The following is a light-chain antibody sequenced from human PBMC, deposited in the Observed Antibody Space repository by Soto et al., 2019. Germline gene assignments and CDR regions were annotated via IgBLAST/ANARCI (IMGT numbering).Light chain of an antibody. J-gene: IGKJ4*01. V-gene: IGKV3-15*01. CDR3: QQCNNWPLT. CDR2: GAS. CDR1: QSLSNN. Sequence: EIVMTQSPATLSVSPGERATLSCRASQSLSNNLAWYQQKPGHAPRLLIYGASTRATGIPARCSGSGAGTEFTLTISSMQSEDFAVYYCQQCNNWPLTFGGGTKVEIK.